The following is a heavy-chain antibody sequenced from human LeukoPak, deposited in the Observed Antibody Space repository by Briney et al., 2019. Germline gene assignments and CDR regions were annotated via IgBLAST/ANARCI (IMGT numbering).Heavy chain of an antibody. CDR2: VYSGGST. V-gene: IGHV4-4*07. J-gene: IGHJ4*02. D-gene: IGHD3/OR15-3a*01. Sequence: SETLSLTCTVSGGAISGYYWSWIRQPAGKGLGWLGRVYSGGSTKYNPSLESRVTMSVDTSKNQFSLKLNFVTAADTAVYYCARVGSGYDFFDYLVQGTLVTVSS. CDR1: GGAISGYY. CDR3: ARVGSGYDFFDY.